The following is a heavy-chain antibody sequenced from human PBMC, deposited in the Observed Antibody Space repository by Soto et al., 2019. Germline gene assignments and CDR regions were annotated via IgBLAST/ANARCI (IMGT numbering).Heavy chain of an antibody. J-gene: IGHJ6*02. D-gene: IGHD3-3*01. CDR3: ARDPGKGVRFLEWLSSYYGMDV. CDR1: GYTFTGYY. Sequence: ASVKVSCKASGYTFTGYYMHWVRQAPGQGLEWMGWINPNSGGTNYAQKFQGRVTMTRDTSISTAYMELSGLRSDDTAVYYCARDPGKGVRFLEWLSSYYGMDVWGQGTTVTVSS. V-gene: IGHV1-2*02. CDR2: INPNSGGT.